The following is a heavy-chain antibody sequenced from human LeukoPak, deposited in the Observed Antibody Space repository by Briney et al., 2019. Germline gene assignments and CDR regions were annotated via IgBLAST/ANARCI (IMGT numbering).Heavy chain of an antibody. Sequence: PSETLSLTCAVSGGSISSGGYYWSWIRQHPGKGLEWIGYIYYSGSTYYNPSLKSRVTISVDTSKNQFSLKLSSVTAADTAVYYCARDRDIYYDSSGYYYDAFDIWGQGTMVTVSS. CDR2: IYYSGST. J-gene: IGHJ3*02. CDR3: ARDRDIYYDSSGYYYDAFDI. V-gene: IGHV4-31*11. CDR1: GGSISSGGYY. D-gene: IGHD3-22*01.